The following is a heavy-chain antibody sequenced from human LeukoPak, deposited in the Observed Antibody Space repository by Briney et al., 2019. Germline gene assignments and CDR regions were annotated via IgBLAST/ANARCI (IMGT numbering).Heavy chain of an antibody. J-gene: IGHJ4*02. V-gene: IGHV3-23*01. D-gene: IGHD1-1*01. CDR1: GFTFSSYA. Sequence: GGSLRLSCAASGFTFSSYAMSWVRQAPGKGLEWVSGISGSGDNTYYADSVKGRFTISRDNAKNSLYLQMNSLRAEDTAVYYCARDLDYYFDYWGQGTLVTVSS. CDR2: ISGSGDNT. CDR3: ARDLDYYFDY.